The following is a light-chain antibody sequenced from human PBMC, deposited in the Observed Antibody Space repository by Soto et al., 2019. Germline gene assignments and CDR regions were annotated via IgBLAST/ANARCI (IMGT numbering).Light chain of an antibody. V-gene: IGLV2-14*01. J-gene: IGLJ2*01. Sequence: QAVVTQPASVSGSPGQSITISCTGTSSDVGGYNYVSWYQQHPGIVPKLLIFEVTTRPSGISNRFSASKSGNTASLTISGRQAEDEADYSCSSFTSSSSVVFGGGTKVTVL. CDR2: EVT. CDR3: SSFTSSSSVV. CDR1: SSDVGGYNY.